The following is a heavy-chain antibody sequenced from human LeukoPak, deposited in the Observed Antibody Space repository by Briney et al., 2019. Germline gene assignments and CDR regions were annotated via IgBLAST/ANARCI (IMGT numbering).Heavy chain of an antibody. CDR2: IKSKTDGWTT. V-gene: IGHV3-15*01. Sequence: GGSLRLSCAASGFTFSNAWMSWVRQAPGKGLEWVGRIKSKTDGWTTDYAAPVKGRFTISRDDSKNTLYLQMNSLKTEDTAVYYCTTQYSSGWDFDYWGQGTLVTVSS. J-gene: IGHJ4*02. CDR1: GFTFSNAW. D-gene: IGHD6-19*01. CDR3: TTQYSSGWDFDY.